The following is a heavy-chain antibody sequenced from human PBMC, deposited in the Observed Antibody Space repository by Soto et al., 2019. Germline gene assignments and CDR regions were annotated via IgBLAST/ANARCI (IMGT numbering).Heavy chain of an antibody. CDR2: IFHSGSP. CDR1: GGSISIGNDS. Sequence: QLRLQEYGSGLVKPSQTLSLTCAVSGGSISIGNDSWSWIRRPPGKGLEWIGYIFHSGSPYYIPSINSLVPISVYMPKNQFSLSLSSVTASDTAVYYCATDLHDYGDWYFELWGRGTLVTVSS. V-gene: IGHV4-30-2*01. D-gene: IGHD4-17*01. J-gene: IGHJ2*01. CDR3: ATDLHDYGDWYFEL.